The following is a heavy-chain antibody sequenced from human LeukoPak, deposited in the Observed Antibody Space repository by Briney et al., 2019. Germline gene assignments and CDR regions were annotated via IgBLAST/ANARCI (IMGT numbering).Heavy chain of an antibody. CDR2: IYHSGST. D-gene: IGHD1-1*01. Sequence: PSQTLSLTCAVSGGSISSGGYSWSWIRQPPGKGLEWIGYIYHSGSTYYNPSLKSRVTISIDTSKKQFSLKLSSVTAADTAVYYCATTSPFDYWGQGTLVTVSS. V-gene: IGHV4-30-2*01. CDR1: GGSISSGGYS. CDR3: ATTSPFDY. J-gene: IGHJ4*02.